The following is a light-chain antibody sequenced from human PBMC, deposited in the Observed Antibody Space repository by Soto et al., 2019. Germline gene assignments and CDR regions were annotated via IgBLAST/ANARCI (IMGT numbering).Light chain of an antibody. CDR1: QSVSSY. Sequence: EIVLTQSPATLSLSPGERATLSCRASQSVSSYLVWYQQKPGQAPRLLIYDASNRATGVPARFSGSGSGTACTLNISSLEPEDFAVYYCQQRSNWPPLTFGGGTKVEIK. CDR3: QQRSNWPPLT. CDR2: DAS. V-gene: IGKV3-11*01. J-gene: IGKJ4*01.